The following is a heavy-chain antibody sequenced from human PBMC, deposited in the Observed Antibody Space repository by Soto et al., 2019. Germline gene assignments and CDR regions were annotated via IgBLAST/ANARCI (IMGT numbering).Heavy chain of an antibody. CDR2: IWYDGNNK. CDR3: ARDVSTTTVSHWYFDL. V-gene: IGHV3-33*01. J-gene: IGHJ2*01. Sequence: QVQLVESGGGVVQPGRSLRLSCAASGFTFSNYGMFWVRQAPGKGLEWVALIWYDGNNKYYSDSVKGRFTISRDNSNNTLYLHMNSLRAEDTAVYYCARDVSTTTVSHWYFDLWGRGTLVTVSS. CDR1: GFTFSNYG. D-gene: IGHD4-17*01.